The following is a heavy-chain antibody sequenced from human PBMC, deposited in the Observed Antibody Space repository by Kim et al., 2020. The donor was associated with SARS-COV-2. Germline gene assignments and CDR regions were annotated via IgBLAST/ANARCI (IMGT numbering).Heavy chain of an antibody. Sequence: TYCHPSLKSRVTISVDTSKNQFSRKLSSVTAADTAVYYCARTPFDGHFDYWGQGTLVTVSS. J-gene: IGHJ4*02. CDR2: T. V-gene: IGHV4-30-2*05. CDR3: ARTPFDGHFDY.